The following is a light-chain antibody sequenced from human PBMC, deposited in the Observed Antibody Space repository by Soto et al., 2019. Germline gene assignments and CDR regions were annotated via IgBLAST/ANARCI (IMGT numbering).Light chain of an antibody. CDR3: QQYNSYSPRT. CDR2: DAS. V-gene: IGKV1-5*01. J-gene: IGKJ1*01. Sequence: DIQMTQSPSTLSASVGDRVTITCRASQSISSWLAWYQQKPGKAPKLLIYDASSLESGVPSRFSGSGSGTEFNLTISSLQPDDCATSYCQQYNSYSPRTFGQGTEVEIK. CDR1: QSISSW.